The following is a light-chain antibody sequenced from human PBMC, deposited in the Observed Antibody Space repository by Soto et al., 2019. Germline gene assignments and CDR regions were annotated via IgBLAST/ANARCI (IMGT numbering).Light chain of an antibody. CDR3: QQSYSGPLT. CDR2: AAS. Sequence: DIHMTQSPSSLSASVVDMVTITFLASQSISSYLNWYQQKPGKAPKVLIYAASSLQSGVPSRFSGIGSGTDFTLSISSLQPEDFATYYCQQSYSGPLTFGGGTKVDIK. J-gene: IGKJ4*01. CDR1: QSISSY. V-gene: IGKV1-39*01.